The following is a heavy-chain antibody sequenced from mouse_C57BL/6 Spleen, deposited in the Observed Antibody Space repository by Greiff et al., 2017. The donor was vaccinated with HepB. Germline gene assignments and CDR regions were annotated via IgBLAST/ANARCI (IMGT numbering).Heavy chain of an antibody. J-gene: IGHJ2*01. CDR3: ARDGYYGSSPFDY. V-gene: IGHV3-6*01. D-gene: IGHD1-1*01. CDR2: ISYDGSN. Sequence: DVKLQESGPGLVKPSQSLSLTCSVTGYSITSGYYWNWIRQFPGNKLEWMGYISYDGSNNYNPSLKNRISITRDTSKNQFFLKLNSVTTEDTATYYCARDGYYGSSPFDYWGQGTTLTVSS. CDR1: GYSITSGYY.